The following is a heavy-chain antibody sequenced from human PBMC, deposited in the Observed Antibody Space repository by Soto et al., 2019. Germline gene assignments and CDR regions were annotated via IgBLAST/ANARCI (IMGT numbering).Heavy chain of an antibody. CDR3: ARDNGDYEVDYYYGMDV. CDR2: INHRGNS. CDR1: GYGISTSSY. J-gene: IGHJ6*02. D-gene: IGHD4-17*01. Sequence: SETLSLTCVVSGYGISTSSYWGWVRQAPGKGLEWIGAINHRGNSYYNSSLKSRVTMSVDTSKNQFSLRLSSVTAADTAVYYCARDNGDYEVDYYYGMDVWGQGTTVTAP. V-gene: IGHV4-38-2*02.